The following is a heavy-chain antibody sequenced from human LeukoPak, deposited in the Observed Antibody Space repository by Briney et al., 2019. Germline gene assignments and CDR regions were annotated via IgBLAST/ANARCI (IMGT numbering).Heavy chain of an antibody. J-gene: IGHJ2*01. CDR1: GYSISSGYY. Sequence: SETLSLTCTVSGYSISSGYYWGWIRQPPGEGLGWIGSIYHSGSTYYNPSLKRRVTISVDTSKNQVSLKLSSVTAADTAVYYCARVVYGDYLLDRYFDLWGRGTLVTVSS. D-gene: IGHD4-17*01. CDR3: ARVVYGDYLLDRYFDL. V-gene: IGHV4-38-2*02. CDR2: IYHSGST.